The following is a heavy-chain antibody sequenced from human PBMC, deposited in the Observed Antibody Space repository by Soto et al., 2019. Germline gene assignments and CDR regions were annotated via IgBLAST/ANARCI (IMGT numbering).Heavy chain of an antibody. J-gene: IGHJ4*02. CDR2: ISAYNGNI. D-gene: IGHD5-12*01. V-gene: IGHV1-18*01. Sequence: QVQLVQSGAEVKKPGASVKVSCKASGYTFTSYGISWVRQAPGQGLEWMGWISAYNGNINYAQELQGRVTMTTDTSTSPAYMELRSLRSDDTAVDFCARDRWGRLGGDYWGQGTLVTVSS. CDR3: ARDRWGRLGGDY. CDR1: GYTFTSYG.